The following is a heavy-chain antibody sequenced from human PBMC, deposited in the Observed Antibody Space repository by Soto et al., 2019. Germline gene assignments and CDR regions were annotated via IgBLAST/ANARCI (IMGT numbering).Heavy chain of an antibody. V-gene: IGHV4-34*01. D-gene: IGHD2-2*01. Sequence: RLSETLSLTCAVYGGSFSGYYWSWIRQPPGKGLEWIGEINHSGSTNYNPSLKSRVTISVDTSKNQFSLKLSSVTAADTAVYYCARKGKLGYCSSTSCYWDYYYYYGMDVWGQGTTVTVSS. J-gene: IGHJ6*02. CDR3: ARKGKLGYCSSTSCYWDYYYYYGMDV. CDR1: GGSFSGYY. CDR2: INHSGST.